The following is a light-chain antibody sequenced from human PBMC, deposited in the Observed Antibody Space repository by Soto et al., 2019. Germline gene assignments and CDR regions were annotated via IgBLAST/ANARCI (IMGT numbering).Light chain of an antibody. V-gene: IGLV2-14*01. CDR2: EVS. J-gene: IGLJ1*01. CDR1: SRDVGGYNY. Sequence: QSALTQPASVSGSPGQSITISCTGTSRDVGGYNYVSWYQQHPGKAPKFIIYEVSNRPSGVSNRFSGSKSGNTASLTISGLQAEDEADYYCSSYTSSNSFVFGTGTKLTVL. CDR3: SSYTSSNSFV.